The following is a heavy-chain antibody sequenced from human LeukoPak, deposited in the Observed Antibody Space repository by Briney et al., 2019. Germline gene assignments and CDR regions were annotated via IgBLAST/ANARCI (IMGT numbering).Heavy chain of an antibody. CDR2: INHSGST. CDR3: ARVEKYQVHQLLPYLLFDY. Sequence: SETLSLTCAVYGGSFSGYYWNWIRQPPGKGLEWIGEINHSGSTNYNPSLKSRVTFSVVTSKNQFSLKLTSVTTADTAVYYCARVEKYQVHQLLPYLLFDYWGQGTLVTVSS. CDR1: GGSFSGYY. V-gene: IGHV4-34*01. J-gene: IGHJ4*02. D-gene: IGHD2-2*01.